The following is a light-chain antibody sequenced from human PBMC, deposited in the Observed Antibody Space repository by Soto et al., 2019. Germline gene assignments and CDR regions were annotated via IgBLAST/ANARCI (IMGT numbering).Light chain of an antibody. CDR3: SSFGGGNKVL. V-gene: IGLV2-8*01. J-gene: IGLJ3*02. CDR2: EVS. Sequence: QLVLTQPPSASGSPGQSVTISCTGTSSDVGGYNFVSWYQQHPGKVPKTMIYEVSKRPSGVPDRFSGSKSGNTASLTVSGLQAEDEADYYCSSFGGGNKVLFGGGTKVTVL. CDR1: SSDVGGYNF.